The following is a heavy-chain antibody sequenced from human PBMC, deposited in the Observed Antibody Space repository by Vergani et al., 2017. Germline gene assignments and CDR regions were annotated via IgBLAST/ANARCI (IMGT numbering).Heavy chain of an antibody. CDR1: GFSFSDHY. D-gene: IGHD5-12*01. CDR2: ISNSGNTI. Sequence: QVQLVESGGGLVKPGGSLRLSCAASGFSFSDHYMTWIRQAPGKGLEWVSYISNSGNTIEYADSVKGRFSISRDNAKSSLFLQMNSLRAEDTAVYYCAKDSGLRGYDLREVSYMDVWGKGTTVTVSS. V-gene: IGHV3-11*01. J-gene: IGHJ6*03. CDR3: AKDSGLRGYDLREVSYMDV.